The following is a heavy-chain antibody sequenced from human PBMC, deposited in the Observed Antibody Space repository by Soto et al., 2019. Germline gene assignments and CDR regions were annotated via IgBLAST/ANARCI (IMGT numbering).Heavy chain of an antibody. V-gene: IGHV4-31*03. Sequence: QVQLQESGPGLVKPSQTLSDTCTVSGGSVSSDDYSWSWIRQHPGKGLEWIGYIRDSGSTYYNPSLEGRATISVATSKNQCSLRLRSVTAADTAVYYCARAMANYFDYWGQGTLVTASS. D-gene: IGHD2-8*01. J-gene: IGHJ4*02. CDR3: ARAMANYFDY. CDR2: IRDSGST. CDR1: GGSVSSDDYS.